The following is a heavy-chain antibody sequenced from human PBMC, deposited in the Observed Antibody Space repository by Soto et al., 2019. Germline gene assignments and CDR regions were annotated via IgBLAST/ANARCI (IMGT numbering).Heavy chain of an antibody. CDR2: INHSGST. CDR3: ARRIAARPFDY. CDR1: GGSFSGYY. Sequence: SETLSLTCAVYGGSFSGYYWSWIRQPPGKGLEWIGEINHSGSTNYNPSLKSRVTISVDTSKNQFSLKLSSVTAADTAVYYCARRIAARPFDYWGQGTLVTVSS. V-gene: IGHV4-34*01. D-gene: IGHD6-6*01. J-gene: IGHJ4*02.